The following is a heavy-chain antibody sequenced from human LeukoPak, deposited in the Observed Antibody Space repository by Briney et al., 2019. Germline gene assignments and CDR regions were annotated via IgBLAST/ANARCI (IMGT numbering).Heavy chain of an antibody. D-gene: IGHD3-16*01. Sequence: GGSLRLSCAASGITFSSYAMSWVRQAPGKGLEWVSAISGNGDITYYTDSVKGRFTIFRDNSKNTLFLQMNSLRAEDTAVYYCAKVTGGYMITYGGLDYWGQGTLVTVSS. CDR1: GITFSSYA. CDR3: AKVTGGYMITYGGLDY. V-gene: IGHV3-23*01. CDR2: ISGNGDIT. J-gene: IGHJ4*02.